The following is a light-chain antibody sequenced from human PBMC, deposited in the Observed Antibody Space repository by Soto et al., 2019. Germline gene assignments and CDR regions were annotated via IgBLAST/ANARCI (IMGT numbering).Light chain of an antibody. Sequence: QSVLTQPPSVSGAPGQTVTISCTGTTSNVHWYQQLPGTAPKLLIFENSIRPSGVPDRFSGSKSGTSASLAISGLQAEDEADDYCQFFDTTLSGSVVFGGGTKVTVL. CDR2: ENS. CDR3: QFFDTTLSGSVV. CDR1: TSN. J-gene: IGLJ3*02. V-gene: IGLV1-40*01.